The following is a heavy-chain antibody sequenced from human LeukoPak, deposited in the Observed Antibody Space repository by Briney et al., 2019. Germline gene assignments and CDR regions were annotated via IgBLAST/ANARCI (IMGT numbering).Heavy chain of an antibody. Sequence: AAVKVSCKASGYTFTNFGISWVRQAPGQGLEWMGWISTYNGNTNYAQKVQGRVTMTTDTSTSTAYMELRSLRSDDTAVYYCARQSMTGNEGGDDAFDIWGQGTMVTVSS. V-gene: IGHV1-18*01. J-gene: IGHJ3*02. CDR2: ISTYNGNT. CDR3: ARQSMTGNEGGDDAFDI. CDR1: GYTFTNFG. D-gene: IGHD3-9*01.